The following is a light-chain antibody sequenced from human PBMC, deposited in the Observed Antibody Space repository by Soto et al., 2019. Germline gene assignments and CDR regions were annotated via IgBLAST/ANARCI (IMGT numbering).Light chain of an antibody. CDR2: GAS. V-gene: IGKV1-27*01. CDR3: QKYDRAPFT. Sequence: DIQMTKSPSSLSAYLGDRVTITCRTSQGISNYLAWYQQKPGRLPKLLLFGASTLQSGVPARFSGSGSGTLFTLTINGLLPEDVATYYCQKYDRAPFTFGPGTKVDFK. J-gene: IGKJ3*01. CDR1: QGISNY.